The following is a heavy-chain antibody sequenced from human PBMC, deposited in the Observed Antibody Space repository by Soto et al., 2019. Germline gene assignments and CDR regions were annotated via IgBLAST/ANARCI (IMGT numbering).Heavy chain of an antibody. CDR2: IIPIFGTA. Sequence: VASVKVSCKASGGTFSSYAISWVRQAPGQGLEWMGGIIPIFGTANYAQKFQGRVTITADKSTSTANMELSSLRSEDTAGYYCARDLTAAKYYYFGMDVCGQGSTVTVS. D-gene: IGHD5-18*01. V-gene: IGHV1-69*06. J-gene: IGHJ6*02. CDR1: GGTFSSYA. CDR3: ARDLTAAKYYYFGMDV.